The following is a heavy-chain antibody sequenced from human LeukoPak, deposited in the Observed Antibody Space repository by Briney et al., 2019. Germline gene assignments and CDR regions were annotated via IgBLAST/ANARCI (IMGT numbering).Heavy chain of an antibody. V-gene: IGHV1-18*01. CDR2: ISAYNGNT. CDR1: GYTFTSYG. D-gene: IGHD3-22*01. J-gene: IGHJ4*02. CDR3: ARVPQYYDSSGYSDY. Sequence: ASVKVSCKASGYTFTSYGISWVRQAPGQGLEWMGWISAYNGNTNYAQKLQGRVTMTTDTPTSIAYMELGSLRSDDTAVYYCARVPQYYDSSGYSDYWGQGTLVTVSS.